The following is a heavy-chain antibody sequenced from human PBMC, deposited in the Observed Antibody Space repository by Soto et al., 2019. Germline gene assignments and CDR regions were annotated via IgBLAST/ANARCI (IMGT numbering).Heavy chain of an antibody. J-gene: IGHJ4*02. CDR1: GFTFSSYA. D-gene: IGHD2-2*01. V-gene: IGHV3-30-3*01. CDR2: ISHDGSNK. CDR3: GRCSSTSCHLGADY. Sequence: ESGGGVVQPGRSLRLSCAASGFTFSSYAMHWVHQAPGKGLEWVALISHDGSNKYYADSVKGRFTISRDNSKNTLYLQMNSLKTEDTSVYYCGRCSSTSCHLGADYWGQGTLVTVSS.